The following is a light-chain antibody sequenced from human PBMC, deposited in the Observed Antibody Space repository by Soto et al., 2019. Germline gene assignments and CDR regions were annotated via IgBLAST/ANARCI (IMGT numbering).Light chain of an antibody. V-gene: IGKV3D-15*03. Sequence: EVVMTQSTATLSVSPGERATLSCRASQSVSSNLAWYQHRPGQAPRLLIYQTSIRAAGIPARFSASGSGTDFTLTISDVQPEDFALYYCHQRQSWPRTFGQGTKVDIK. CDR2: QTS. J-gene: IGKJ1*01. CDR3: HQRQSWPRT. CDR1: QSVSSN.